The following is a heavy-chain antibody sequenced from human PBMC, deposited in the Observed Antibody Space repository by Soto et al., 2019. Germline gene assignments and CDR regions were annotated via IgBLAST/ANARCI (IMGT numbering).Heavy chain of an antibody. D-gene: IGHD6-6*01. CDR3: ARDQLAARAGYYYGMDV. CDR2: IYYSGST. V-gene: IGHV4-31*03. J-gene: IGHJ6*02. CDR1: GGSISSGGYY. Sequence: QVQLQESGPGLVKPSQTLSLTCTVSGGSISSGGYYWSWIRQHPGKGLEWIGYIYYSGSTYYNPSLNSRVTISVDTSKNQFSLKLSSVTASDTDVYHCARDQLAARAGYYYGMDVWGQGTTVTVSS.